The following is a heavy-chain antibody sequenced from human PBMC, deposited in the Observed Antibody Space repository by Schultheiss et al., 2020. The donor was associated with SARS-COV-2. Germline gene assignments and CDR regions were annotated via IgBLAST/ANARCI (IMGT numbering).Heavy chain of an antibody. CDR2: IFWDDDK. J-gene: IGHJ4*02. Sequence: SGPTLVKPTQTLTLTCTFSGFSLSTTGMRVGWIRQPPGKALECLALIFWDDDKRYSPSLQSRLTITKDTSKNQVVLTMTNMDPVDTATYYCARVFGGTYFDSWGQGTLVTVSS. CDR1: GFSLSTTGMR. CDR3: ARVFGGTYFDS. V-gene: IGHV2-5*08. D-gene: IGHD4-23*01.